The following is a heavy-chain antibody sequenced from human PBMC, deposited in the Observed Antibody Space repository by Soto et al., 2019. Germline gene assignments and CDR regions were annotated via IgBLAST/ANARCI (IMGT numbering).Heavy chain of an antibody. Sequence: SETLSLTCAVSGGSVSSVGYSWSWIRQPPGEGLEWIGDIFHSGSSNYNPSLKTRVTISVDRSKNHFSLRLTSVTAADTALYYCARAPRYCSGTKCSYGLDVWGPGTTVTVSS. CDR3: ARAPRYCSGTKCSYGLDV. CDR1: GGSVSSVGYS. D-gene: IGHD2-15*01. CDR2: IFHSGSS. J-gene: IGHJ6*02. V-gene: IGHV4-30-2*01.